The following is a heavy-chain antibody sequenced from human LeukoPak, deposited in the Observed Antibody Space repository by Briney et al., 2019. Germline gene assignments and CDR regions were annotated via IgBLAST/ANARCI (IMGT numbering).Heavy chain of an antibody. V-gene: IGHV4-39*02. D-gene: IGHD1-26*01. CDR3: AREGYSGSYSDGAWFDP. CDR2: IYYSGST. J-gene: IGHJ5*02. Sequence: SETLSLTCTVSGGSVSSGSYYWSWIRQPPGKGLEWIGSIYYSGSTYYNPSLKSRVTISVDTSKNQFSLKLSSVTAADTAVYYCAREGYSGSYSDGAWFDPWGQGTLVTVSS. CDR1: GGSVSSGSYY.